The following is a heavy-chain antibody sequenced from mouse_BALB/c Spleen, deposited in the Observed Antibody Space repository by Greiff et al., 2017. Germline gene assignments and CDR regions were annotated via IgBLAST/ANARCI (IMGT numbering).Heavy chain of an antibody. V-gene: IGHV1-87*01. Sequence: QVQLQQSGAELARPGASVKLSCKASGYTFTSYWMQWVKQRPGQGLEWIGAIYPGDGDTRYTQKFKGKATLTADKSSSTAYMQLSSLASEDSAVYYCARLGGKGAMDYWGQGTSVTVSS. CDR1: GYTFTSYW. J-gene: IGHJ4*01. D-gene: IGHD1-3*01. CDR3: ARLGGKGAMDY. CDR2: IYPGDGDT.